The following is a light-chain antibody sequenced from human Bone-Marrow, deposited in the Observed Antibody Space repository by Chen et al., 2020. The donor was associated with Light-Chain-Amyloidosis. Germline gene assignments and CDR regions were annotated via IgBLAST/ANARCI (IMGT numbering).Light chain of an antibody. CDR2: DDS. CDR1: NIESTG. J-gene: IGLJ3*02. Sequence: SYVLTQPSSVSVAPGQTATIACGGNNIESTGVHWYQQTPGQAPLLVVYDDSDRPSGIPERLSGCESGNAAALTSSGVEAGEEADYYWQVCDRSSDRPVFGGGTKLTVL. V-gene: IGLV3-21*02. CDR3: QVCDRSSDRPV.